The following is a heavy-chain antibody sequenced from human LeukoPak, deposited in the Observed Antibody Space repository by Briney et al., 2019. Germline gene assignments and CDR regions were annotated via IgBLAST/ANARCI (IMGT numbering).Heavy chain of an antibody. Sequence: ASVKVSCKASGYTFTSYDINWVRQATGQGLEWMGWMNPNSGNTGYAQKFQGRVTMTRNTSISTAYMELSSLRSEDTAVYYCARTRGGTGNYYYYYYMDVWGKGTTVTVSS. D-gene: IGHD3-10*01. V-gene: IGHV1-8*01. CDR3: ARTRGGTGNYYYYYYMDV. J-gene: IGHJ6*03. CDR2: MNPNSGNT. CDR1: GYTFTSYD.